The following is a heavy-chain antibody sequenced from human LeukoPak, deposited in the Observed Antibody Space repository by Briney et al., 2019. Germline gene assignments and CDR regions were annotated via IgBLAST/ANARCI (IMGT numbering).Heavy chain of an antibody. D-gene: IGHD3-10*02. CDR1: GFTFSSYE. V-gene: IGHV3-48*03. J-gene: IGHJ6*04. CDR3: AELGITMIGGV. Sequence: TGGSLRLSCAASGFTFSSYEMNWVRQAPGKGLEWVSYISGSGNNIYFADSVKGRFTISRDNAKNSLYLQMNSLRAEDTAVYYCAELGITMIGGVWGKGTTVTISS. CDR2: ISGSGNNI.